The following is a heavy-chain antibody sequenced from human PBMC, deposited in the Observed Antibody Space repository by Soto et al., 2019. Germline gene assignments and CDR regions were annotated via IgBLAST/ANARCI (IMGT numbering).Heavy chain of an antibody. J-gene: IGHJ4*02. CDR1: GGSISSYY. CDR3: ARGLYDILTGYYFDY. CDR2: IYYSGST. V-gene: IGHV4-59*01. D-gene: IGHD3-9*01. Sequence: SETLSLTCTVSGGSISSYYWSWIRQPPGTGLEWIGYIYYSGSTNYNPSLKSRVTISVDTSKNQFSLKLSSVTAADTAVYYCARGLYDILTGYYFDYWGQGTLVTVSS.